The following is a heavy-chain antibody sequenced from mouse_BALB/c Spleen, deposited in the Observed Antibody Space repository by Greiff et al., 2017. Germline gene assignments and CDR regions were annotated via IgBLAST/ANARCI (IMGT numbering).Heavy chain of an antibody. Sequence: EVQLVESGGGLVQPGGSMKLSCVASGFTFSNYWMNWVRQSPEKGLEWVAEIRLKTNNYATHYAESVKGRFTISRDDSTSSVYLRMNNLGAEDTGIYYCTRIDWVYAMDYWGQGTSVTVSS. J-gene: IGHJ4*01. D-gene: IGHD4-1*01. CDR2: IRLKTNNYAT. CDR3: TRIDWVYAMDY. V-gene: IGHV6-6*02. CDR1: GFTFSNYW.